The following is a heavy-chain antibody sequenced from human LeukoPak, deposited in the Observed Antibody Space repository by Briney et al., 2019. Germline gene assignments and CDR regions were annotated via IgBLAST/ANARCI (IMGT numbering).Heavy chain of an antibody. CDR1: GGTFSSYA. Sequence: SVKVSCKASGGTFSSYAISWVRQAPGQGLEWMGGIIPIFGTANYAQKFQGRVTITADESTSTAYMELSSLRSEDTAVYYCARGALDYYGSGSYYRVWGQGTLVTVSS. CDR3: ARGALDYYGSGSYYRV. CDR2: IIPIFGTA. D-gene: IGHD3-10*01. J-gene: IGHJ4*02. V-gene: IGHV1-69*13.